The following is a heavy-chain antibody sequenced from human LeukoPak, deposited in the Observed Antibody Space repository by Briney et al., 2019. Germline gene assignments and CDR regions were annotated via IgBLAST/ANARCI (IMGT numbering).Heavy chain of an antibody. D-gene: IGHD3/OR15-3a*01. CDR2: TFYTGRT. CDR1: GDSIISNIYW. Sequence: SEILSLTCTVSGDSIISNIYWWDWVRLPPGKGLEWIGATFYTGRTFYSPSLKSRVTISVDTSKNQFSLDLSSATAADTAVYYCARRRHNFDFYDVWGQGTRVTASS. V-gene: IGHV4-39*01. CDR3: ARRRHNFDFYDV. J-gene: IGHJ3*01.